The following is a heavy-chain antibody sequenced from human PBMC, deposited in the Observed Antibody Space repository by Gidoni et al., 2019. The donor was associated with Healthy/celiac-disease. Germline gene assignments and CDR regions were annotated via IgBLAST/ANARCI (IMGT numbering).Heavy chain of an antibody. Sequence: EVQLLEAGGGSVQPGGSMRLACAVCGFTFSNYAMNWVCQAPGQGLAWVSAISPAGVSPYYADSVKGRFTISRDNSKNTLFLEMNNLRAEDTAVYYCTRDGKFRTDGFDVWVPGSMVTVSS. CDR2: ISPAGVSP. V-gene: IGHV3-23*01. J-gene: IGHJ3*01. D-gene: IGHD1-26*01. CDR1: GFTFSNYA. CDR3: TRDGKFRTDGFDV.